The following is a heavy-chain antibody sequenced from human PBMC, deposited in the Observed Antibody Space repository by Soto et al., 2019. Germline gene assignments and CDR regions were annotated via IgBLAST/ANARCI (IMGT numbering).Heavy chain of an antibody. V-gene: IGHV3-33*01. D-gene: IGHD2-15*01. Sequence: PGGSLRLSCAASGFTFSSYGMHWVRQAPGKGLEWVALIWFDGSDKYYTESVKGRFTISRDNSKSTLYLQMNSLRAQTRAVCYGASVYCSATRGYWIVAYENRGQGTMDTDSS. CDR1: GFTFSSYG. CDR3: ASVYCSATRGYWIVAYEN. CDR2: IWFDGSDK. J-gene: IGHJ3*02.